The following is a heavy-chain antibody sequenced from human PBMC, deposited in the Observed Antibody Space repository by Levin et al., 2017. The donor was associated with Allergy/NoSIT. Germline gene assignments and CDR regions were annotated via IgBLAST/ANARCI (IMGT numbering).Heavy chain of an antibody. CDR3: AKDGSSGGWYLVQH. J-gene: IGHJ1*01. D-gene: IGHD6-19*01. CDR1: GFTFNSYA. V-gene: IGHV3-30-3*01. Sequence: GGSLRLSCVASGFTFNSYAMHWVRQAPGKGLEWVAVISYDGSNKFYADSVKGRFTISRDSTRTLFLQMNSLTVEDTAVYYCAKDGSSGGWYLVQHWGQGTLVTVSS. CDR2: ISYDGSNK.